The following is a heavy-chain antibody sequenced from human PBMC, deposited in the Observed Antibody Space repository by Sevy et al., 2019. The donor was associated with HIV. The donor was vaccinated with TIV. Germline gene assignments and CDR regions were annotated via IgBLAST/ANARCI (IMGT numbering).Heavy chain of an antibody. D-gene: IGHD6-13*01. CDR2: ISTRSSYT. Sequence: GESLRLSCAASGFTFSDYYMTWIRQAPGKGLEWVSYISTRSSYTNYADSVKGRFTISRDNAKNSLYLQMNSLRAEDAAVYYCARCRVAAADYYFDYWGQGTLVTVSS. CDR3: ARCRVAAADYYFDY. CDR1: GFTFSDYY. V-gene: IGHV3-11*06. J-gene: IGHJ4*02.